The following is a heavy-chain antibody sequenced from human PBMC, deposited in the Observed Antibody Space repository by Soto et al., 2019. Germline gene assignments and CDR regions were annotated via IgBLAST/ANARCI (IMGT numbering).Heavy chain of an antibody. CDR1: GYTFTTYD. D-gene: IGHD3-10*01. CDR3: VNPIVRGVQVLYFDY. V-gene: IGHV1-18*01. Sequence: QVQLVQSGAEVKKPGASVKVSCKASGYTFTTYDISWVRQAPGQGLGWVGWISGYNGSTNYPQKRQGRVTMTTDTSTSTAYMELRGLRADDTAVYYCVNPIVRGVQVLYFDYWGQGTLVTVSS. J-gene: IGHJ4*02. CDR2: ISGYNGST.